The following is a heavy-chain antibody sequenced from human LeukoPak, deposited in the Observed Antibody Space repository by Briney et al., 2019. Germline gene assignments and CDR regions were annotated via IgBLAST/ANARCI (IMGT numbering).Heavy chain of an antibody. J-gene: IGHJ3*02. CDR2: IYYSGST. V-gene: IGHV4-39*07. CDR3: AREDSSGYRDALDI. Sequence: SETLSLTCTVSGGSISSSSYYWGWIRQPPGKGLEWIGSIYYSGSTHYNPSLKSRVSISVDTSKNQFSLKLSSVTAADTAVYYCAREDSSGYRDALDIWGQGTMVTVSS. CDR1: GGSISSSSYY. D-gene: IGHD3-22*01.